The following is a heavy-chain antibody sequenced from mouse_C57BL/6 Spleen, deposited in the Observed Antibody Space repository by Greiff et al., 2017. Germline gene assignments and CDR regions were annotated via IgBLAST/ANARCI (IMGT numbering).Heavy chain of an antibody. V-gene: IGHV1-59*01. CDR1: GYTFTSYW. D-gene: IGHD2-5*01. J-gene: IGHJ1*03. CDR3: ARSYSNGYFDV. CDR2: IDPSDSYT. Sequence: QVQLKQPGAELVMPGASVKLSCKASGYTFTSYWMHWVKQRPGQGLEWIGVIDPSDSYTNYNQKFKGKATLTVDTSSSTAYMQLSSLTSEDSAVYYCARSYSNGYFDVWGTGTTVTVSS.